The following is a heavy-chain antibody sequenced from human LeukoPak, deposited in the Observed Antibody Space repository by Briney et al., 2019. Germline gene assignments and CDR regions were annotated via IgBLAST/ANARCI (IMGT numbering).Heavy chain of an antibody. J-gene: IGHJ4*02. CDR1: GFTFNIYA. CDR3: ARPSFTQGSYFDY. V-gene: IGHV3-30*04. CDR2: LAYDGTNQ. D-gene: IGHD2-15*01. Sequence: GGSLRLSCVTSGFTFNIYAMHWVRHAPGKGLEWVALLAYDGTNQYYADSVKGRFTISRDNARNSLYLQMNSLSAEDTAVYYCARPSFTQGSYFDYWGQGTLVTVSS.